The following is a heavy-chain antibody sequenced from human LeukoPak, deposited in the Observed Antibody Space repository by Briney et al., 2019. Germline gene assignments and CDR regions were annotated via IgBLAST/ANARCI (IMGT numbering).Heavy chain of an antibody. Sequence: RGESLKISCKGSGYSFTNYWIGWVPQMPGKGLEWMGIIYPGDSDTRYSPSFQGHVTISADKSISTAYLQWSSLKASDTAMYYCARGDSGSYLKYFDYWCQGSLVAVS. J-gene: IGHJ4*02. V-gene: IGHV5-51*01. D-gene: IGHD1-26*01. CDR3: ARGDSGSYLKYFDY. CDR2: IYPGDSDT. CDR1: GYSFTNYW.